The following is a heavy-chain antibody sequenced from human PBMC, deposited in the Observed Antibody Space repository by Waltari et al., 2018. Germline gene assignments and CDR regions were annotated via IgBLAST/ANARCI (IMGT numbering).Heavy chain of an antibody. CDR1: GGSFSGYY. Sequence: QVQLQQWGAGLLKPSETLSLTCAVYGGSFSGYYWSWIRQPPGKGLEWIGEINHSGSTNYNPCLKSRDTIPVDTSKNQFSRKLGSVTAADTPVYYCARGEGDMVVVPAAYFDYWGQGTLVTVSS. V-gene: IGHV4-34*01. CDR3: ARGEGDMVVVPAAYFDY. D-gene: IGHD2-2*01. J-gene: IGHJ4*02. CDR2: INHSGST.